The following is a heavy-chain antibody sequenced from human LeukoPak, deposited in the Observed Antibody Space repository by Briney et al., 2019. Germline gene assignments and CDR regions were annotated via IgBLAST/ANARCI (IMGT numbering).Heavy chain of an antibody. CDR2: ISYGGSNK. CDR3: AKEYCSGGSCYSGSLYY. J-gene: IGHJ4*02. V-gene: IGHV3-30*18. Sequence: GGSLRLSCAASGFTFSDYYMSWIRQAPGKGLEWVAVISYGGSNKYYADSVKGRFTISRDNSKNTLYLQMNSLRAEDTAVYYCAKEYCSGGSCYSGSLYYWGQGTLVTVSS. CDR1: GFTFSDYY. D-gene: IGHD2-15*01.